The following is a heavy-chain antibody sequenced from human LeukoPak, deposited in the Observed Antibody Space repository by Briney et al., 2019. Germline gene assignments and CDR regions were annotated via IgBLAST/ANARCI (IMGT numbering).Heavy chain of an antibody. CDR3: ANVAKGRFFFYHMDV. J-gene: IGHJ6*04. Sequence: GASVRVSCKASGRTNNKFGVTWVRQAPGQGLEWMGWISSDNGIPRYADKFQDRVTISADTSTTTAYIEMRSLTYDDTAVYFCANVAKGRFFFYHMDVWGKGTTVTVSS. CDR1: GRTNNKFG. V-gene: IGHV1-18*01. CDR2: ISSDNGIP. D-gene: IGHD2-2*01.